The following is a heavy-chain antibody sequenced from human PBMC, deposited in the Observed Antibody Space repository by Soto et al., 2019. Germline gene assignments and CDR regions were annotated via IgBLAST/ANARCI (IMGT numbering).Heavy chain of an antibody. J-gene: IGHJ5*02. CDR2: INSDGSST. CDR3: ASQYGGYGWFDT. V-gene: IGHV3-74*01. CDR1: GFTVSSNY. D-gene: IGHD2-15*01. Sequence: GGSLRLSCAASGFTVSSNYMSWVRQAPGKGLVWVSRINSDGSSTSYADSVKGRFTISRDNSKNTLYLQMNSLRAEDTAVYYCASQYGGYGWFDTWGQGTPVTVSS.